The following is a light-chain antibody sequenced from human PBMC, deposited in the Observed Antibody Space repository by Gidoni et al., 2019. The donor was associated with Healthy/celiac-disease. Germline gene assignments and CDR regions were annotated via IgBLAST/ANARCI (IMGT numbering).Light chain of an antibody. J-gene: IGKJ2*01. CDR3: QQSYSTPYT. CDR2: AAS. CDR1: QSISSY. V-gene: IGKV1-39*01. Sequence: DRVTITCRASQSISSYLNWYQQKPGKAPKLLIYAASSLQSGVPSKFSGSGSGTDFTLTISSLQPEDFATYYCQQSYSTPYTFGHGTKLEIK.